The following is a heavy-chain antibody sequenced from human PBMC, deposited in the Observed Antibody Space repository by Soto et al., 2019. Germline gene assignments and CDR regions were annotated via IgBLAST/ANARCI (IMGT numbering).Heavy chain of an antibody. CDR1: GGTFSSYT. CDR2: IIPILGIA. D-gene: IGHD5-12*01. CDR3: AREETGYSGYDSLTY. Sequence: ASVKVSCKASGGTFSSYTISWVRQAPGQGLEWMGRIIPILGIANYAQKFQGRVTITADKSTSTAYMELSSLRSEDTAVYYCAREETGYSGYDSLTYWGQGTLVTVSS. J-gene: IGHJ4*02. V-gene: IGHV1-69*04.